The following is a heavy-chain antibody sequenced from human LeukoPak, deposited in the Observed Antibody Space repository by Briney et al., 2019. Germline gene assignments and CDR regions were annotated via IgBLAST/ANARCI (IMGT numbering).Heavy chain of an antibody. D-gene: IGHD3-16*01. CDR3: ARRRERGASDAFAF. Sequence: GGSLRLSCAASGFTFSSYSMTWVRQAPGKGLEWVSHISGGSSSVYYADSVKGRFTISRDNAKNSLYLQMNSLRDEDTAVYYCARRRERGASDAFAFWGQGTMVTVSS. V-gene: IGHV3-48*02. CDR1: GFTFSSYS. CDR2: ISGGSSSV. J-gene: IGHJ3*01.